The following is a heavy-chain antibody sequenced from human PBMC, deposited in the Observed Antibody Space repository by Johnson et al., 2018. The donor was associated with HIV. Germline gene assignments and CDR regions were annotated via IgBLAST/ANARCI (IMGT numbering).Heavy chain of an antibody. V-gene: IGHV3-7*01. CDR1: GFTFSSYA. CDR2: IKQDGSEK. CDR3: ARDSMVRGVNAFDI. D-gene: IGHD3-10*01. Sequence: VQLVESGGGLVQPGGSLRLSCAASGFTFSSYAMHWVRQAPGKGLEWVANIKQDGSEKYYVDSVKGRFTISRDNAKNSLYLQMNSLRAEDTAVYYCARDSMVRGVNAFDIWGQGTMVTVSS. J-gene: IGHJ3*02.